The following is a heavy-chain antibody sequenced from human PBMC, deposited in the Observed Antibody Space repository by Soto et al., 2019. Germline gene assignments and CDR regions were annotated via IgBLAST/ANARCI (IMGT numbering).Heavy chain of an antibody. CDR1: GYMFTKSA. D-gene: IGHD6-19*01. Sequence: GASVKVSCKASGYMFTKSAMHWVRQAPGQRLEWMGWISGDSGNTKYSPKLQDRVTTTRDTSASTAYMELSSLRSEDTALYYCARDGVAAGNINFDYWGQGTLVTVSS. J-gene: IGHJ4*01. V-gene: IGHV1-3*01. CDR2: ISGDSGNT. CDR3: ARDGVAAGNINFDY.